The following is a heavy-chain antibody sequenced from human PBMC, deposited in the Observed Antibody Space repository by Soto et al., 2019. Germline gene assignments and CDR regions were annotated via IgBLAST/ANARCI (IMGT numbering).Heavy chain of an antibody. CDR2: ISSNSAYI. Sequence: GGSLRLSCAASGFTFRSFSMNWVRQAPGKGLEWVSTISSNSAYIYYTDALRGRFTISRDNAKNSLHLQMNSLRAEDTAVYYCTRDASRDSSARGWFDPWGPGTLVTVSS. J-gene: IGHJ5*02. D-gene: IGHD6-13*01. V-gene: IGHV3-21*01. CDR1: GFTFRSFS. CDR3: TRDASRDSSARGWFDP.